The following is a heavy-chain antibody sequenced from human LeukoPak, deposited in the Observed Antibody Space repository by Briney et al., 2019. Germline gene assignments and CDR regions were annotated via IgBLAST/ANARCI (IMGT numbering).Heavy chain of an antibody. D-gene: IGHD6-13*01. CDR2: IYYSGST. Sequence: PSETLSLTCAVYGGSFSGYYWSWIRQPPGKGLEWIGYIYYSGSTNYNPSLKSRVTISVDTSKNQFSLKLSSVTAADTAVYYCARVLDIGSSWPYYYYYMDVWGKGTTVTVSS. CDR1: GGSFSGYY. J-gene: IGHJ6*03. CDR3: ARVLDIGSSWPYYYYYMDV. V-gene: IGHV4-59*01.